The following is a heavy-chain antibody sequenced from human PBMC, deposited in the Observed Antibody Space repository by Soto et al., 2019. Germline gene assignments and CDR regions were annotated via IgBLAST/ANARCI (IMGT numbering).Heavy chain of an antibody. Sequence: QVQLVQSGGEVKRPGASVKVSCKTSGYTFSSYGITWVRQAPGQPLEWLGWISLYSDGTNYAQKLQGRVSMTTGTSTTTAYMELRSLRSDDTAVYYCARVVPGAEAWFGPWGQGTLVTVSS. CDR2: ISLYSDGT. CDR3: ARVVPGAEAWFGP. V-gene: IGHV1-18*01. J-gene: IGHJ5*02. CDR1: GYTFSSYG. D-gene: IGHD2-2*01.